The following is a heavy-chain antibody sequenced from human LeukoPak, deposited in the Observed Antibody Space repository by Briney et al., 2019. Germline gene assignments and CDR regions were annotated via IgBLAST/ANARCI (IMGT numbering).Heavy chain of an antibody. J-gene: IGHJ4*02. CDR3: ARALRYYSDSSGYAFDY. V-gene: IGHV1-2*02. Sequence: ASVKVSCKASGYTFTGYYMHWVRQAPGQGLEWMGWINPNGGGTNYAQNFQGRVTMTRDTSISTAYMELSRLRSDDTAVYYCARALRYYSDSSGYAFDYWGQGTLVTVSS. D-gene: IGHD3-22*01. CDR1: GYTFTGYY. CDR2: INPNGGGT.